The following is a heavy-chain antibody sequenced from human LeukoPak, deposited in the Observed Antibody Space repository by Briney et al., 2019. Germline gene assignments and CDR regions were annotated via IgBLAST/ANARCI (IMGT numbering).Heavy chain of an antibody. CDR1: GGSISSYY. V-gene: IGHV4-59*01. CDR3: ARVGVTIFGVVKGYYYYYMDV. CDR2: IYYSGST. J-gene: IGHJ6*03. D-gene: IGHD3-3*01. Sequence: ASETLSLTCTVSGGSISSYYWSWIRQPPGKGLEWIGYIYYSGSTNYNPSLKSRVTISVDTSKNQFSLKLSPVTAADTAVYYCARVGVTIFGVVKGYYYYYMDVWGKGTTDTVSS.